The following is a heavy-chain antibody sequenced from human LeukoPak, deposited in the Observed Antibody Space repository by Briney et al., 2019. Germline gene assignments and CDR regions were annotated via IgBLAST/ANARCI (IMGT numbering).Heavy chain of an antibody. V-gene: IGHV4-30-4*08. CDR1: GGSISSGSYY. J-gene: IGHJ6*03. Sequence: SETLSLTCTVSGGSISSGSYYWSWIRQPAGKGLEWIGYIYYSGSTYYNPSLKSRVTISVDTSKNQFSLKLSSVTAADTAVYYCARVRRDGYKSDYMDVWAKGPRSPSP. D-gene: IGHD5-24*01. CDR2: IYYSGST. CDR3: ARVRRDGYKSDYMDV.